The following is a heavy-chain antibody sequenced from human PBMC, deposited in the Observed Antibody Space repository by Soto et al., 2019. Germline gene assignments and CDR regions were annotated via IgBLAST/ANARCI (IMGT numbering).Heavy chain of an antibody. Sequence: QVQLVESGGGVVQPGRSLRLSCAASGFTFSSYGMHWVRQAPGKGLEWVAVISYDGSNKYYADSVKGRFTISRDNSKTTLYLQMNSLRAEDTAVYYCAKDGSKQWLVRADYWGQGTLVTVSS. D-gene: IGHD6-19*01. CDR1: GFTFSSYG. J-gene: IGHJ4*02. CDR3: AKDGSKQWLVRADY. CDR2: ISYDGSNK. V-gene: IGHV3-30*18.